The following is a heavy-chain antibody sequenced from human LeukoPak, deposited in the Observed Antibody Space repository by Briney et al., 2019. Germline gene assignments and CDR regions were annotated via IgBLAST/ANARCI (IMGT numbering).Heavy chain of an antibody. CDR1: GFTFSGYA. Sequence: PGASLRLSCAASGFTFSGYAMSWVPQGPGKGLEWVSAICGSGGSTYNADSVKGRFTISRDNSKNTLYLQMNSLRAEDTAVYYCAKDGAPLQLSYGMDVWGQGTTVTVSS. CDR3: AKDGAPLQLSYGMDV. V-gene: IGHV3-23*01. D-gene: IGHD5-24*01. J-gene: IGHJ6*02. CDR2: ICGSGGST.